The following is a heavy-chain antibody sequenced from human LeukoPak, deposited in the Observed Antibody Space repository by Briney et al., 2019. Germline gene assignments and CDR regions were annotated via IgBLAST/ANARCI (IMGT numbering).Heavy chain of an antibody. CDR1: GFTFSRHS. V-gene: IGHV3-21*01. J-gene: IGHJ4*02. D-gene: IGHD4-23*01. Sequence: GGSLRLSCAASGFTFSRHSMNWVRQAPGKGLEWVSSISSSSIYIYYADSVKGRFTISRDNAKNTLYLQMNNLRAEDTAVYYCVRATAVAFDSWGQGTLVTVSS. CDR2: ISSSSIYI. CDR3: VRATAVAFDS.